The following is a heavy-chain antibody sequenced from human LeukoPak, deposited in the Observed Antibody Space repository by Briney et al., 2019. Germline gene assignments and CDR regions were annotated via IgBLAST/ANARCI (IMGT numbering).Heavy chain of an antibody. CDR3: AKARTFGIAVAGTIFDY. V-gene: IGHV3-9*01. J-gene: IGHJ4*02. Sequence: GGSLRLSCAASGFTFDDYAMHWVRQAPGKGLEWVSGISWNSGSIGYADSVKGRFTISRDNVKNSLYLQMNSLRAEDTALYYCAKARTFGIAVAGTIFDYWGQGTLVTVSS. CDR1: GFTFDDYA. CDR2: ISWNSGSI. D-gene: IGHD6-19*01.